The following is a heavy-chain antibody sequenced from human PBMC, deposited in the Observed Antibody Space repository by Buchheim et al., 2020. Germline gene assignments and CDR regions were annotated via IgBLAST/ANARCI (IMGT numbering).Heavy chain of an antibody. CDR3: ARATTTVAGTH. J-gene: IGHJ4*02. D-gene: IGHD4-23*01. Sequence: EVQLVESGGGLVKPGGSLTLSCAASGFTFSTYTMNWVRQAPGKGLEWVASISVSSNYIYHADSLTGRFAVSRDTAKKSLYLQSTSLRVEDTAVYYSARATTTVAGTHWGQGTL. CDR2: ISVSSNYI. CDR1: GFTFSTYT. V-gene: IGHV3-21*02.